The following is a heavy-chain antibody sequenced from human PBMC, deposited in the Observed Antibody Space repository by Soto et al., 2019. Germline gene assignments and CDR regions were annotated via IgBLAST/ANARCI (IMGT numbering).Heavy chain of an antibody. J-gene: IGHJ3*01. D-gene: IGHD6-6*01. Sequence: QVQLQESGPGLVKPSQTLSLTCTVSGASLISGGYYWTWIRHHPGKGLEWIGYFYHTGKTYYNPSPESRLSISGDTSKNHFSLTLTSVTAADTAVYYCAREMHASIDVFDVWGQGTVVTVSS. CDR3: AREMHASIDVFDV. CDR2: FYHTGKT. V-gene: IGHV4-31*03. CDR1: GASLISGGYY.